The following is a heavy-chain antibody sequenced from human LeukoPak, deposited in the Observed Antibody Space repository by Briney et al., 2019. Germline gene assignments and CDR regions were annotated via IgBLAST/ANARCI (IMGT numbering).Heavy chain of an antibody. CDR1: GYTFTGYY. J-gene: IGHJ4*02. Sequence: ASVKVSCKASGYTFTGYYMHWVRQAPGQGLEWMGWINPNSGGTNYAQKFQGRVTMTRDTSISTAYMELSRLRSDDTAVYYCARDNYANYDSSGYDYRGRGTLVTVSS. D-gene: IGHD3-22*01. CDR2: INPNSGGT. CDR3: ARDNYANYDSSGYDY. V-gene: IGHV1-2*02.